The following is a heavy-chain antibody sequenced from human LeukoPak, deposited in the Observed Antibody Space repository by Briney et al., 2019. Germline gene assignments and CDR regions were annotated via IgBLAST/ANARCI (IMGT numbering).Heavy chain of an antibody. J-gene: IGHJ6*02. CDR2: IREDGSNK. CDR3: ARDRDITPTDV. D-gene: IGHD2-15*01. CDR1: GFTFSSFG. Sequence: GGSLRLSCAASGFTFSSFGMTWVRQAPGKGLEWVAGIREDGSNKYYADSVKGRFTISRDNSKNTLSLQMNSLRAEDTAVYYCARDRDITPTDVWGQGTMVTVSS. V-gene: IGHV3-33*01.